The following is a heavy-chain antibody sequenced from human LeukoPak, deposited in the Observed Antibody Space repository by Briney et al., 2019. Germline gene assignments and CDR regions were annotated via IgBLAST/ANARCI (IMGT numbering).Heavy chain of an antibody. CDR3: AKALFDSSGYYYAY. CDR2: ISGRGDST. J-gene: IGHJ4*02. CDR1: GSTFSSFA. Sequence: GGSLRLSCAASGSTFSSFAMTWVRQAPGKGLEWVSAISGRGDSTYYADSVKGRFTISRDNSKNTLFLQVKSLRAEDTAVYYCAKALFDSSGYYYAYWGQGTLVTVSS. D-gene: IGHD3-22*01. V-gene: IGHV3-23*01.